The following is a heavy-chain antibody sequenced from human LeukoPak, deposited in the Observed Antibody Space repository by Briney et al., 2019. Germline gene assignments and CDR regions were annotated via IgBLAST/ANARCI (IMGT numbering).Heavy chain of an antibody. Sequence: GGSLRLSCAASGFIFSNYGMHWVRQAPGKRLEWVAVIWNDGSETFHADSVKGRFRIARDNSKNTLYLQMNSLRAEDTAVYFCARDMGRAWYVSPDYWGQGTLVTVSS. CDR3: ARDMGRAWYVSPDY. CDR2: IWNDGSET. V-gene: IGHV3-33*01. CDR1: GFIFSNYG. J-gene: IGHJ4*02. D-gene: IGHD6-13*01.